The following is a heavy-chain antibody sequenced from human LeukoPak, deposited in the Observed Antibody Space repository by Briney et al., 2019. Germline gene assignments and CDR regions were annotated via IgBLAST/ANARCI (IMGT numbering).Heavy chain of an antibody. CDR3: ARAPFSGRGTFDP. V-gene: IGHV1-69*04. CDR1: GGTFSSYA. Sequence: SVNVSCKASGGTFSSYAISWVRQAPGRGLEWMGRIIPILGIANYAQKFQGRVTITADKSTSTAYMELSSLRSEDTAVYYCARAPFSGRGTFDPWGQGTLVTVSS. J-gene: IGHJ5*02. CDR2: IIPILGIA. D-gene: IGHD5-12*01.